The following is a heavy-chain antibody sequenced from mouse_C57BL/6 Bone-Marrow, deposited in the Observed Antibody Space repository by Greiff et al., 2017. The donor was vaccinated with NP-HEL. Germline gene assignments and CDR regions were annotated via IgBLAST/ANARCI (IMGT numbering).Heavy chain of an antibody. CDR3: ARRGLYDGYFDV. V-gene: IGHV1-80*01. J-gene: IGHJ1*03. CDR1: GYAFSSYW. Sequence: QVQLQQSGAELVKPGASVKISCKASGYAFSSYWMNWVKQRPGKGLEWIGQIYPGDGDTNYNGKFKGKATLTADKSSSTAYMQLSSLTSEDSAVYFCARRGLYDGYFDVWGTGTTVTVSS. D-gene: IGHD2-3*01. CDR2: IYPGDGDT.